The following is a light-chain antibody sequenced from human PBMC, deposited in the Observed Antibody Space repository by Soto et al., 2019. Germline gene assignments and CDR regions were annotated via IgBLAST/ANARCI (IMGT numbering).Light chain of an antibody. V-gene: IGLV1-51*01. CDR3: GSWDSSLSAYV. J-gene: IGLJ1*01. Sequence: QSVLTQPPSVSAAPGQKVTISCSGSSSNIGGNSVSWYQQLPGTAPKLLIYDDNKRPSGIPDRLSGSKSGTSATLGITGFQTGDEADYYCGSWDSSLSAYVFGTGTNVTVL. CDR2: DDN. CDR1: SSNIGGNS.